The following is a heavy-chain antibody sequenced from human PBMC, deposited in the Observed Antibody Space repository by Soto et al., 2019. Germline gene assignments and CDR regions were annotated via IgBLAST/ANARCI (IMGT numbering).Heavy chain of an antibody. V-gene: IGHV3-23*01. J-gene: IGHJ5*01. CDR3: AMIPVDTYMIYWFDP. D-gene: IGHD3-16*01. CDR1: GFTFTNSP. CDR2: ISGSGWTP. Sequence: SGFTFTNSPMSWGRQAPGKGLEYGSGISGSGWTPYYADSVKGRFTISRDNYKNMLYLQMNSLRAEDTAVYYCAMIPVDTYMIYWFDPWGQGTLVTVSS.